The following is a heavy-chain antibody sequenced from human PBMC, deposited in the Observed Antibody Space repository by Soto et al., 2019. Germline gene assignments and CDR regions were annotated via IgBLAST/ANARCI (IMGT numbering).Heavy chain of an antibody. V-gene: IGHV3-30*03. Sequence: GGSLRLSCAASGFTFSSYGMHWVRQAPGKGLEWVAVISYDGSNKYYADSVKGRFTVSRDNSKNTLYLQMNSLRAEDTAVYYCARTGQLELPYFDYWGQGTLVTVSS. CDR1: GFTFSSYG. D-gene: IGHD1-7*01. CDR2: ISYDGSNK. J-gene: IGHJ4*02. CDR3: ARTGQLELPYFDY.